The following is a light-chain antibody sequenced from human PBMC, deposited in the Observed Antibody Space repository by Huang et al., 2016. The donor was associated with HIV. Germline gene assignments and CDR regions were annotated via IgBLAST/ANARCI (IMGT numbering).Light chain of an antibody. J-gene: IGKJ4*01. Sequence: EIVMTQSPATLSVSPGERVTLSCRASQSIRIDLAWYQQKPGQAPRLVIYCSSTRATGIPTKFSGSGSGTEFTLTISSLQSEDFAVYYCQQYNNWPPLTFGGGTKVEIK. CDR1: QSIRID. CDR3: QQYNNWPPLT. V-gene: IGKV3-15*01. CDR2: CSS.